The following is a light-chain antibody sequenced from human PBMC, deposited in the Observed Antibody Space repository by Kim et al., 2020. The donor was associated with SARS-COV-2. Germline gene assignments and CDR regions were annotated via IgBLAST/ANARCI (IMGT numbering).Light chain of an antibody. CDR2: GKN. CDR3: NSRDSSGNHQGV. V-gene: IGLV3-19*01. CDR1: SLRSYY. Sequence: LGQTVRIKCQGDSLRSYYASWYQQKPGQAPVLVIYGKNNRPSGIPDRFSGSSSGNTASLTITGAQAEDEADYYCNSRDSSGNHQGVFGGGTQLTVL. J-gene: IGLJ3*02.